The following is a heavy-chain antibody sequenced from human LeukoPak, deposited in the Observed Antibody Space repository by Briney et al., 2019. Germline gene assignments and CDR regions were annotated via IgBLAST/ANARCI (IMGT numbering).Heavy chain of an antibody. CDR1: GFTFSSYS. CDR3: ARDNLADTAMANFDY. CDR2: ISSSSSYI. Sequence: GGSLRLSCAASGFTFSSYSMNWVSQAPGKGLEWVSSISSSSSYIYYADSVKGRFTISRDNAKNSLYLQMNSLRAEDTAVYYCARDNLADTAMANFDYWGQGTLVTVSS. J-gene: IGHJ4*02. V-gene: IGHV3-21*01. D-gene: IGHD5-18*01.